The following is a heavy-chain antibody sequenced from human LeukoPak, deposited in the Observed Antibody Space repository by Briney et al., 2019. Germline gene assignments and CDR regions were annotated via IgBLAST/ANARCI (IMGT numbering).Heavy chain of an antibody. CDR1: GGSISSYY. Sequence: SETLSLTCTVSGGSISSYYWSWIRQPAGRGLEWIGRIYTSGTTNYNPSLKSRVTMSVDTSTSQFSLKLSSVTAADTAVYYCARDHLRPYYYYYMDVWGKGTTVTVSS. CDR3: ARDHLRPYYYYYMDV. D-gene: IGHD6-6*01. V-gene: IGHV4-4*07. J-gene: IGHJ6*03. CDR2: IYTSGTT.